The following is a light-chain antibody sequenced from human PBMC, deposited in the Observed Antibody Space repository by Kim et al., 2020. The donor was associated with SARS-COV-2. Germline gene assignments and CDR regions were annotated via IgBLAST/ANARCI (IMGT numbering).Light chain of an antibody. CDR1: QNVGTY. J-gene: IGKJ5*01. CDR2: DVS. CDR3: QQRTNWPIT. V-gene: IGKV3-11*01. Sequence: EIVLTQSPATLSLSPGERATLSCRASQNVGTYLAWYQQKPGHVPRLFIYDVSNKASGIPARFSGSGYGTDFSLTISSLEPEDFAIYYCQQRTNWPITFGQGTRLEIK.